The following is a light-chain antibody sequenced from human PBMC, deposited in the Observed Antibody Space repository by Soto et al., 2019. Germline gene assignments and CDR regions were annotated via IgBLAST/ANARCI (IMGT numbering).Light chain of an antibody. CDR2: SSN. Sequence: QPVLTQPPSASGTPGQTVTISCSGSSSNIGSNYVYWYQQLPGTAPKLLIDSSNQRPSGVPDRFSGSKSGTSASLAISGLRSEDEADYYCAAWDDSLSGYVFGTGTKLTVL. V-gene: IGLV1-47*02. J-gene: IGLJ1*01. CDR3: AAWDDSLSGYV. CDR1: SSNIGSNY.